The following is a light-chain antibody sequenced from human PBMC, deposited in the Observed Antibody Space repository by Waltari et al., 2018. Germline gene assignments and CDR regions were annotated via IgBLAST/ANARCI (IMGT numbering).Light chain of an antibody. CDR3: ETEGHGTWV. CDR1: SGHSSNI. J-gene: IGLJ3*02. Sequence: QLVLTQSPSASASLGASVKLTCTLSSGHSSNIIAWLQQQPGKGPRYLMKVNSDGSHGKGDWMPVRFAGSSDAADRYLTISSLQSEDEADYYCETEGHGTWVFGGGTKLTVL. V-gene: IGLV4-69*01. CDR2: VNSDGSH.